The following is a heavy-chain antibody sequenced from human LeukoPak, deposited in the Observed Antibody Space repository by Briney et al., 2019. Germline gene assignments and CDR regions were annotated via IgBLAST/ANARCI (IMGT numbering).Heavy chain of an antibody. CDR2: ISSSSSYI. CDR3: ATAAGTFNYFDY. CDR1: GFTFSSYS. V-gene: IGHV3-21*01. D-gene: IGHD6-13*01. J-gene: IGHJ4*02. Sequence: GGSLRLSCAASGFTFSSYSMNWVRQAPGKGLEWVSSISSSSSYIYYADSVKGRFTISRDNAKNSLYLQMNSLRAEDTAVYYCATAAGTFNYFDYWGQGTLVTVSS.